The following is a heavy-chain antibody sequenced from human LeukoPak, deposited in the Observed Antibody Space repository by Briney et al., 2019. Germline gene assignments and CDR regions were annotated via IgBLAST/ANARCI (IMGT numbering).Heavy chain of an antibody. D-gene: IGHD6-25*01. CDR2: INGGNGNT. V-gene: IGHV1-3*01. CDR1: GYTFTSYA. CDR3: ARGPPRLNWSDP. J-gene: IGHJ5*02. Sequence: GASVKVSCKASGYTFTSYAMHWVRQAPGQRLEWMGWINGGNGNTKYSQKLQSRVTITRDTSASTAYMELRSLRSEDTAVFYCARGPPRLNWSDPWGQGTLVTVSS.